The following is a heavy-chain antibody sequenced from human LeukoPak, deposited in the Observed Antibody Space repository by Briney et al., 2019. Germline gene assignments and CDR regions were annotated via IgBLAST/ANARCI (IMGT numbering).Heavy chain of an antibody. CDR2: ISTSSSTK. V-gene: IGHV3-48*01. Sequence: GGSLRLSCAASGFTFSSYSMNWVRQAPGKGLEWVSYISTSSSTKYYADSVKGRFTISRDNAKNSLYLQMNSLRAEDTAVYYCASTYGGRDYWGQGTLVTVSS. CDR3: ASTYGGRDY. CDR1: GFTFSSYS. D-gene: IGHD1-26*01. J-gene: IGHJ4*02.